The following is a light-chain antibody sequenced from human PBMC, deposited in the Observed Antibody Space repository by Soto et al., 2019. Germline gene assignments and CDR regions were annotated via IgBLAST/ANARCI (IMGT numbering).Light chain of an antibody. CDR2: GAS. CDR1: QSVSSTY. CDR3: QQYGSSPTT. Sequence: EIVLTQSPGTLSLSPGERATLSCRASQSVSSTYLIWYQQKPGQAPRLIIYGASSRATGVPDRFSGGGSGTDFTLTISRLEPEDFAVYYCQQYGSSPTTLGQGTKVDIK. V-gene: IGKV3-20*01. J-gene: IGKJ1*01.